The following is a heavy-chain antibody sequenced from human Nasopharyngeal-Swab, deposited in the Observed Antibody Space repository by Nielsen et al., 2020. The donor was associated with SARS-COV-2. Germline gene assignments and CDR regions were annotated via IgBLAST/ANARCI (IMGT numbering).Heavy chain of an antibody. V-gene: IGHV3-74*01. CDR2: IRYDGTTT. CDR1: GFTFSSFS. CDR3: VRGSSGWYGIDY. Sequence: GESLKISCAASGFTFSSFSMHWVRQTPGKELVWVSRIRYDGTTTDYADSVKGRFTISRDNAKNTVYLQMNSLRVEDMAVYYCVRGSSGWYGIDYWGQGTLVTVSS. D-gene: IGHD6-19*01. J-gene: IGHJ4*02.